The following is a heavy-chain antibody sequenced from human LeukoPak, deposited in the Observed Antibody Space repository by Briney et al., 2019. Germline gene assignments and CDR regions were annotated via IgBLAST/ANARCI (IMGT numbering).Heavy chain of an antibody. CDR1: GFTFSSYA. V-gene: IGHV3-30*01. CDR3: ARDWLGVNWGYCDY. CDR2: ISYDGSNK. Sequence: GRSLRLYCAASGFTFSSYAMHWLRQAPGKGLEWLAVISYDGSNKYYADSVKGRFTISRDNSKNTLYLQMNSLRAEDTAVYYCARDWLGVNWGYCDYWGQGTLVTVSS. J-gene: IGHJ4*02. D-gene: IGHD7-27*01.